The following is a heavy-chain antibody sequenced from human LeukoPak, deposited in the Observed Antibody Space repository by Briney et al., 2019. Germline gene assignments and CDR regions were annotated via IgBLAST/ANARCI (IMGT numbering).Heavy chain of an antibody. CDR3: ARDRAWNYFDY. CDR2: ISNDGSRK. Sequence: GGSLRLSCAPSGFTFSRHGMHWVRQAPGKGLEWVAIISNDGSRKHYAHSVEGRFTISRDNSKNTLYLQMDSLRAEDTAVYYCARDRAWNYFDYWGQGTLVTVSS. CDR1: GFTFSRHG. D-gene: IGHD3-3*01. V-gene: IGHV3-30*03. J-gene: IGHJ4*02.